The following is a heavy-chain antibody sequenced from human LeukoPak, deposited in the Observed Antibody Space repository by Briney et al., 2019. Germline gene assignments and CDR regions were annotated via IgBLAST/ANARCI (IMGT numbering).Heavy chain of an antibody. CDR3: ARDRAWNYFDY. CDR2: ISNDGSRK. Sequence: GGSLRLSCAPSGFTFSRHGMHWVRQAPGKGLEWVAIISNDGSRKHYAHSVEGRFTISRDNSKNTLYLQMDSLRAEDTAVYYCARDRAWNYFDYWGQGTLVTVSS. CDR1: GFTFSRHG. D-gene: IGHD3-3*01. V-gene: IGHV3-30*03. J-gene: IGHJ4*02.